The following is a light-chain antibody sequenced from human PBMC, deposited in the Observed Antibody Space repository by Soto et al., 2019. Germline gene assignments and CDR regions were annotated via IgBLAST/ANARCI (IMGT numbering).Light chain of an antibody. Sequence: DIQLTQSPSFLSASVGDRFTITCRASQGISSYLAWYQQKPGKAPKLLIYAASTLQSGVPSRFSGSGSGTEFTLTISSLQPEDFATYYCQQLNSYPSITFGQGTRLEI. CDR3: QQLNSYPSIT. J-gene: IGKJ5*01. CDR2: AAS. V-gene: IGKV1-9*01. CDR1: QGISSY.